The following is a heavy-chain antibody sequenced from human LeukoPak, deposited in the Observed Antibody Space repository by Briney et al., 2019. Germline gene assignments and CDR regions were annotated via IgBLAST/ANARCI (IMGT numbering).Heavy chain of an antibody. V-gene: IGHV3-74*01. CDR3: ARAPYSSSWTFDY. J-gene: IGHJ4*02. CDR1: GFTFSRHW. D-gene: IGHD6-13*01. CDR2: INGDGSST. Sequence: GGSLRLSCAASGFTFSRHWMHWVRQAPGKGPVWVSRINGDGSSTNYADSVKGRLTISRDNAKVTLYLQMNSLRVEDTAVYYCARAPYSSSWTFDYWGQGTLVTVSS.